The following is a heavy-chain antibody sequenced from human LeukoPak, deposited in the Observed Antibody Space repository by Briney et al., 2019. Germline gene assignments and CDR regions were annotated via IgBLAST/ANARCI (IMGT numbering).Heavy chain of an antibody. V-gene: IGHV4-59*01. D-gene: IGHD6-13*01. J-gene: IGHJ4*02. CDR1: GGSISSYY. Sequence: SETLSLTCTVSGGSISSYYWSWIRQTPGKGLEWIGYIYYSGSTNYNPSLKSRVTISVDTSKNQFSLKLSSVTAADTAVYYCARDLGAAAGFPYYFDYWGQGTLVTVSS. CDR3: ARDLGAAAGFPYYFDY. CDR2: IYYSGST.